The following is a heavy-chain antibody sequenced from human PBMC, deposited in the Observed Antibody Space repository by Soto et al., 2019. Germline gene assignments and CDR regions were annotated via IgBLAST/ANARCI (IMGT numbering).Heavy chain of an antibody. J-gene: IGHJ4*01. CDR2: IWYDGSNK. CDR3: ARAPYSGSYPLDY. D-gene: IGHD1-26*01. V-gene: IGHV3-33*01. CDR1: GFTFSSYG. Sequence: GGSLRLSCAASGFTFSSYGMHWVRQAPGKGLEWVAVIWYDGSNKYYADSVKGRFTISRDNSKNTLYLQMNSLRAEDTAVYYCARAPYSGSYPLDYWGHGTLVTVSS.